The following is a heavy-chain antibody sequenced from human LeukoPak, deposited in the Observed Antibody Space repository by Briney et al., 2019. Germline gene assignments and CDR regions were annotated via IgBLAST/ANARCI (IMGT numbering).Heavy chain of an antibody. J-gene: IGHJ2*01. CDR3: ARLKLGAYFDL. Sequence: SETLSLTCAVYGGSFSGYYWSWIRQPPGEGLEWIGEINHSGSTNYNPSLKSRVTISVDTSKNQCSLKLTSVSAADTAVYYCARLKLGAYFDLWGRGTLVTVSS. V-gene: IGHV4-34*01. CDR2: INHSGST. CDR1: GGSFSGYY. D-gene: IGHD3-16*01.